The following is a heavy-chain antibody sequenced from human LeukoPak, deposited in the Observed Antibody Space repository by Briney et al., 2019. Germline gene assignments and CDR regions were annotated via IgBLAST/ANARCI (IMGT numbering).Heavy chain of an antibody. J-gene: IGHJ4*02. Sequence: GGSLRLSCAASGFTFSSYWMSRVRQAPGKGLEWVANIKQDGSEKYYVDSVKGRFTISRDNAKNPLYLQMNSLRAEDTAVYYCARDYRGYRAPYYFDYWGQGTLVTVSS. CDR2: IKQDGSEK. V-gene: IGHV3-7*01. CDR3: ARDYRGYRAPYYFDY. CDR1: GFTFSSYW. D-gene: IGHD2-15*01.